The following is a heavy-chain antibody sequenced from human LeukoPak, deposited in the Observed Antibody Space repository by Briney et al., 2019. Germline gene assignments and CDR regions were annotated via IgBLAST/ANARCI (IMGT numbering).Heavy chain of an antibody. CDR3: ARVSSGWYESIFDY. CDR1: GYSISSGYY. CDR2: IYYSGST. V-gene: IGHV4-61*01. J-gene: IGHJ4*02. Sequence: PSETLSLTCTVSGYSISSGYYWSWIRQPPGKGLEWIGYIYYSGSTNYNPSLKSRVTISVDTSKNQFSLKLSSVTAADTAVYYCARVSSGWYESIFDYWGQGTLVTVSS. D-gene: IGHD6-19*01.